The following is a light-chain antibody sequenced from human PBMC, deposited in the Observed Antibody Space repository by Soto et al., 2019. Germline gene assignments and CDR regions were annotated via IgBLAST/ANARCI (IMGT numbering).Light chain of an antibody. CDR3: SSYTSGTSYV. CDR1: SSDVGGYNY. J-gene: IGLJ1*01. Sequence: QSALTQPASVSGSPGQSITISCTGTSSDVGGYNYVSWYQHHPGKAPKIMVFEVSNRPSGVSNRFSGSKSGNTASLTISGLQPEDEADYYCSSYTSGTSYVFGTGTKGTVL. V-gene: IGLV2-14*01. CDR2: EVS.